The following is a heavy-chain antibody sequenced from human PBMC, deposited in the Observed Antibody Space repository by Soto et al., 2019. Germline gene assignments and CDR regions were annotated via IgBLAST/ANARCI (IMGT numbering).Heavy chain of an antibody. CDR2: IIPIIGVT. J-gene: IGHJ4*02. D-gene: IGHD2-21*01. Sequence: QVQLVQSGAEVKRPGSSVKVSCESSGDTFNSYVISWVRQAPGQGLEWMGGIIPIIGVTHYAQKFQGRVTISALSSTGTAYMELTNLGFEDTALYYCAREVVLTKWYFDNWGQGILVTVSS. CDR1: GDTFNSYV. V-gene: IGHV1-69*17. CDR3: AREVVLTKWYFDN.